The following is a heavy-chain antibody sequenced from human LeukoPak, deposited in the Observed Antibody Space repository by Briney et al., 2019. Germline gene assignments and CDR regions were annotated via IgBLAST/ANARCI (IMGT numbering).Heavy chain of an antibody. Sequence: ASVKVSCKASGGTFNNYGINWVRQAPGQGLEWMGGIIPIFDTPYYAQNFQDRFTITADESTSTACMELTSLRSEDTAMYYCARVGFTTGFDYWGQGTLVTVSS. D-gene: IGHD1-1*01. CDR2: IIPIFDTP. CDR3: ARVGFTTGFDY. J-gene: IGHJ4*02. V-gene: IGHV1-69*13. CDR1: GGTFNNYG.